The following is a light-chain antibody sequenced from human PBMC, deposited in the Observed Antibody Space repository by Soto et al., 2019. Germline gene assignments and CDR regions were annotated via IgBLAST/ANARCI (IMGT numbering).Light chain of an antibody. CDR1: QSVSSSY. J-gene: IGKJ5*01. Sequence: EIVLTQSPGTLSLSPGERATLSCRASQSVSSSYLAWYQQKPGQAPRLLIYGASTRATGIPARFSGSGSGTEFNLTISSLQSEDFAVYYCQQYNNWPPLTFGQGTRLEIK. V-gene: IGKV3-15*01. CDR3: QQYNNWPPLT. CDR2: GAS.